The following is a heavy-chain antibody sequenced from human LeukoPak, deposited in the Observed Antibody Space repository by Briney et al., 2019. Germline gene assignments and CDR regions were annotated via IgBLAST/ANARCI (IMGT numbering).Heavy chain of an antibody. CDR1: VYTFTNSY. CDR2: INPDGGNT. CDR3: ARIRDGYNDAYDI. D-gene: IGHD5-24*01. V-gene: IGHV1-46*01. Sequence: ASVNVSCKASVYTFTNSYIHWVRQAPGQVLEWMGLINPDGGNTNYAQNFQGRVTLTRDTSTSTVYMELSSLRSEDTAIYYCARIRDGYNDAYDIWGQGTVVTVPS. J-gene: IGHJ3*02.